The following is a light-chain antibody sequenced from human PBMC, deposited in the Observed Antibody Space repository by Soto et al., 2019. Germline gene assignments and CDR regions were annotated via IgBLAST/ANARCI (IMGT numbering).Light chain of an antibody. J-gene: IGLJ1*01. V-gene: IGLV1-40*01. Sequence: QSVLTQPPSVSGAPGQRVTISCTGSSSNIGAGRDVHWYRQLPGTAPKLLIYGDSTRPSGVPARFSGSKSGASASLAIAGLQAEDEAEYHCLSYESDMSSPRYVFGPGTKLTVL. CDR2: GDS. CDR3: LSYESDMSSPRYV. CDR1: SSNIGAGRD.